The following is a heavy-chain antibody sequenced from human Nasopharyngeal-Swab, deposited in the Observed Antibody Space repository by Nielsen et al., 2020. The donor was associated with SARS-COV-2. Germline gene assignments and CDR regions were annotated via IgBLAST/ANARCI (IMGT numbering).Heavy chain of an antibody. V-gene: IGHV3-53*04. Sequence: GESLKISCAASGFTVSSNYMSWVRQAPGKGLEWVSVIYSGGSTYYADSVKGRFTISRHNSKNTLYLQMNSLRAEDMAVYYCARDIGYSLLYGMDVWGQGTTVTVSS. CDR2: IYSGGST. J-gene: IGHJ6*02. D-gene: IGHD5-18*01. CDR3: ARDIGYSLLYGMDV. CDR1: GFTVSSNY.